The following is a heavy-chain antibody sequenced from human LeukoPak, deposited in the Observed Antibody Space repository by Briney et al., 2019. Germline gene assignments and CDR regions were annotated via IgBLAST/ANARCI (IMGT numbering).Heavy chain of an antibody. J-gene: IGHJ6*02. D-gene: IGHD6-13*01. V-gene: IGHV1-69*04. CDR3: AGAFEIAAAGTHYYYGMDV. Sequence: ASVKVSCKASGGTFSSYAISWVRQAPGQGLEWMGRIIPILGIANYAQKFQGRVTITADKSTSTAYMELSSLRSEDTAVYYCAGAFEIAAAGTHYYYGMDVWGQGTTVTVSS. CDR1: GGTFSSYA. CDR2: IIPILGIA.